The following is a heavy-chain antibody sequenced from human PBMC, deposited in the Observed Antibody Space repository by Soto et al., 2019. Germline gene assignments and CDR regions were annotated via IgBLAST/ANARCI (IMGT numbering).Heavy chain of an antibody. V-gene: IGHV3-23*01. Sequence: GGSLRLSCAASGFTFSRNAMNWVRQAPGKGLEWVSTISGSGGTTYYAESVKGRFTISRDNSKNTLYLPMNSLRAEDTAIYYCAKDRWREGATSHDYWGQGTLVTVSS. CDR1: GFTFSRNA. CDR3: AKDRWREGATSHDY. D-gene: IGHD1-26*01. CDR2: ISGSGGTT. J-gene: IGHJ4*02.